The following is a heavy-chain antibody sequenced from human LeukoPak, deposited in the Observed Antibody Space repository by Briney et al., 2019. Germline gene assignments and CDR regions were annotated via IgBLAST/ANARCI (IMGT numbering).Heavy chain of an antibody. CDR1: GFTFSDYY. D-gene: IGHD3-10*01. J-gene: IGHJ4*02. V-gene: IGHV3-11*01. CDR2: ITSSGSTK. CDR3: ARDGHAYGRRSPNY. Sequence: SLTLAWAASGFTFSDYYMGWIRQAPGKVLEWVSYITSSGSTKYYADSVKGRFPIPRDTAKNSYPQMNSLRAEDTAVYYCARDGHAYGRRSPNYWGQGTLVTVSS.